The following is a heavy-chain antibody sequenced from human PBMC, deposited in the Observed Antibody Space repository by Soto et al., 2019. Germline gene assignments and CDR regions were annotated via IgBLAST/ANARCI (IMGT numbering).Heavy chain of an antibody. D-gene: IGHD3-3*01. V-gene: IGHV3-23*01. CDR1: GFTFSSYA. CDR2: ISGSGGST. J-gene: IGHJ6*02. CDR3: AKFLENLYGMDV. Sequence: RLSCAASGFTFSSYAVSWVRQAPGKGLEWVSAISGSGGSTYYADSVKGRFTISRDNSKNTLYLQMNSLRAEDTAVYHCAKFLENLYGMDVWGQGTTVTVSS.